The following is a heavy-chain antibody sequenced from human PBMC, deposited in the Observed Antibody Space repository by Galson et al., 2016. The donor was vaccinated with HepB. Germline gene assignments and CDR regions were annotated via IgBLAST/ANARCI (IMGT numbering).Heavy chain of an antibody. D-gene: IGHD3-9*01. CDR2: ISKDGSHK. Sequence: QAPGKGLGWVALISKDGSHKFYEDSVKGRFTISRDNSKNTVSLQIDSLRTEDTALFYCAIVDFVTDGAFAIWGQGAMVIVSS. V-gene: IGHV3-30*03. J-gene: IGHJ3*02. CDR3: AIVDFVTDGAFAI.